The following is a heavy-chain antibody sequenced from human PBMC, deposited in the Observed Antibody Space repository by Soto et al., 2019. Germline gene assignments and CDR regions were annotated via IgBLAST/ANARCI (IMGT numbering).Heavy chain of an antibody. V-gene: IGHV1-3*01. Sequence: ASVKVSCKASGYTFTSYAMHWVRQAPGQRLEWMGWINAGNGNTKYSQKFQGRVTITRDTSASTAYMELSSLRSEDTAVYYCARGRAYYYGSGSPDAFDIWGQGTMVTVSS. CDR2: INAGNGNT. CDR1: GYTFTSYA. J-gene: IGHJ3*02. D-gene: IGHD3-10*01. CDR3: ARGRAYYYGSGSPDAFDI.